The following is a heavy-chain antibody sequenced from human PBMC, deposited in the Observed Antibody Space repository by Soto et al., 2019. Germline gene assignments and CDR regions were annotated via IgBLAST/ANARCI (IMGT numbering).Heavy chain of an antibody. D-gene: IGHD2-2*01. CDR1: GGTFSSYA. CDR3: ARSGVLGEGTPIVVVPAAPPPFDY. Sequence: QVQLVQSGAEVKKPGSSVKVSCKASGGTFSSYAISWVRQAPGQGLEWMGGIIPIFGTANYAQKFQGRVTITADKSTSTAYMELSSLRSEETAVYYCARSGVLGEGTPIVVVPAAPPPFDYWGQGTLVTVSS. J-gene: IGHJ4*02. V-gene: IGHV1-69*06. CDR2: IIPIFGTA.